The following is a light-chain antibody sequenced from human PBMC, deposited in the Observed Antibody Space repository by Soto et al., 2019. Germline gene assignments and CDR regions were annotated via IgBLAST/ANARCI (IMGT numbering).Light chain of an antibody. V-gene: IGKV3-15*01. CDR3: QQYNNWPET. J-gene: IGKJ1*01. CDR2: GAS. Sequence: EIVMTQSPATRSVSPGERATLSCRASQSVSSNLAWYQQKPGQAPRLLIYGASTRATGIPARFIGSGSGTEFTLTISSLQSEDFAVYYCQQYNNWPETFGQGTKVEIK. CDR1: QSVSSN.